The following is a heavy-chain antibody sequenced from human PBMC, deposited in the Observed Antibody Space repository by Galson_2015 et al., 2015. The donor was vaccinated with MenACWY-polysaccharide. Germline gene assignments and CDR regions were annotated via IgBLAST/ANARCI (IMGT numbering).Heavy chain of an antibody. V-gene: IGHV4-61*02. Sequence: TLSLTCTVSGGSVSSDKFYWSWIRQPAGKRLEWIGRIYASGSTNYNPSPESRVTILIDTSKNEISLKLRSVTVADTAIYYCARDVGATRFFDPWGPGTLVTVSS. J-gene: IGHJ5*02. CDR1: GGSVSSDKFY. CDR2: IYASGST. D-gene: IGHD5-24*01. CDR3: ARDVGATRFFDP.